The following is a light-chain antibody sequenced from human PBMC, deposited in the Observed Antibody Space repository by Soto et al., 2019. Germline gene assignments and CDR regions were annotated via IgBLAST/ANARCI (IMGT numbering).Light chain of an antibody. J-gene: IGKJ1*01. Sequence: DLQMTQSPSTLSASVGDRVTITCRASQSISSWLAWYQQKPGKAPKLLIYKASSLESGVPSRFSGSGSGPEFTLTISSLQPDDLATYYCLQYNSYSWTFGQGTQVEIK. CDR2: KAS. CDR3: LQYNSYSWT. V-gene: IGKV1-5*03. CDR1: QSISSW.